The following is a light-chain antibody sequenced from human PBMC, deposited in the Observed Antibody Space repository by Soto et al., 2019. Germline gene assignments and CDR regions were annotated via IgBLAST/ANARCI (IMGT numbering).Light chain of an antibody. CDR2: DAS. CDR3: QKYNSAPLT. V-gene: IGKV3-11*01. Sequence: IVLTQSPSTLSLSPGERATLSCRASQSVSSYLAWYQQKPGQAPRLLIYDASNRATGIPARFSGSGSGTDFTLTISSLQPEDVATYYCQKYNSAPLTFGGGTKVDIK. CDR1: QSVSSY. J-gene: IGKJ4*01.